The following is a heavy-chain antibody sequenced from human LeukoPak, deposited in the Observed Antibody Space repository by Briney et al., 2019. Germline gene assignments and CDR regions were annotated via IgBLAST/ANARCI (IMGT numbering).Heavy chain of an antibody. CDR3: ARPPYYDYVLFDY. J-gene: IGHJ4*02. D-gene: IGHD3-16*01. V-gene: IGHV3-7*01. Sequence: RGCLRLSCAASGFTFSSYWMSWVREAPGKGLGWVANIKQDGSEKYYVDSVKGRFTISRDNANNSLYLQMNSLRAEDTAVYYCARPPYYDYVLFDYWGQGALVTVSS. CDR1: GFTFSSYW. CDR2: IKQDGSEK.